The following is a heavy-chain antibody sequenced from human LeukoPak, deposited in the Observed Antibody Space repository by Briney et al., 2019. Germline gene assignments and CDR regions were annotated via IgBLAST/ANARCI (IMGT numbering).Heavy chain of an antibody. D-gene: IGHD6-13*01. V-gene: IGHV1-2*02. CDR2: INPNSGGT. Sequence: ASVKVSCKASGYTFTGYYMHWVRQAPGQGLEWMGWINPNSGGTNYAQKFQGRVTMTRDTSISTAYMELSRLRSDDTAVYYCARPTIAAAGTPPRRWGQGTLVTVSS. CDR1: GYTFTGYY. J-gene: IGHJ4*02. CDR3: ARPTIAAAGTPPRR.